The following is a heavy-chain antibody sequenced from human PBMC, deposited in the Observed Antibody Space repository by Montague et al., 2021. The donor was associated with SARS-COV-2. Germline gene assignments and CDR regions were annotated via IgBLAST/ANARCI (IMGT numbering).Heavy chain of an antibody. Sequence: PALVKPTQTLTLTCTFSGFSLSTSGVGVGWIRQPPGKALEWLALIYWDDDKRYSPSLKSRLTITKDTSKNQVVLTMTNMDPVDTATYYCARRVWYYYDSSGYYDYWGQGTLVTVSS. CDR3: ARRVWYYYDSSGYYDY. J-gene: IGHJ4*02. CDR1: GFSLSTSGVG. V-gene: IGHV2-5*02. D-gene: IGHD3-22*01. CDR2: IYWDDDK.